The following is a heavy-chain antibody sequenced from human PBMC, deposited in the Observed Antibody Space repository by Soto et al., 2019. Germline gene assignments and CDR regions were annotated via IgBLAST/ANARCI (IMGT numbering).Heavy chain of an antibody. CDR2: INPNSGGT. CDR3: ARDFRRFYYDSSGYYGDAFDI. J-gene: IGHJ3*02. Sequence: ASVKVSCKASGYTFTGYYMHWVQQAPGRGLEWMGWINPNSGGTNYAQKFQGRVTMTRDTSISTAYMELSRLRSDDTAVYYCARDFRRFYYDSSGYYGDAFDIWGQGAMVTVSS. D-gene: IGHD3-22*01. V-gene: IGHV1-2*02. CDR1: GYTFTGYY.